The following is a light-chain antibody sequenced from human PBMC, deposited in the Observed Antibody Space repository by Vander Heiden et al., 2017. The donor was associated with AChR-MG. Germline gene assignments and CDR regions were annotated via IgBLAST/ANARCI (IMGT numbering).Light chain of an antibody. V-gene: IGKV1-39*01. CDR2: AAS. Sequence: DSQTTQSPSSLSASVGDRVTITCRASQGISSYLNWYQQKPGKAPKLLIYAASSLQSGVPSRFSGSGSGTDFTLTISSLQPEDFATYYCQQSYSTPRTFGQGTKLEIK. CDR1: QGISSY. CDR3: QQSYSTPRT. J-gene: IGKJ2*01.